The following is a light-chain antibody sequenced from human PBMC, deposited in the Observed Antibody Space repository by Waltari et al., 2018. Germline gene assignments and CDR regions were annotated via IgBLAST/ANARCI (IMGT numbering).Light chain of an antibody. V-gene: IGLV3-21*04. Sequence: SYVLTQPPSVSVAPGQPARITCGGNMNGPKSVHLYQLRPGQAPVLVIYYDLDRPSGSPERFSGSNSGNTATLTISRVEAGDEADYYCQVWDSDNDHEVFGGGTKLTVL. CDR3: QVWDSDNDHEV. J-gene: IGLJ3*02. CDR1: MNGPKS. CDR2: YDL.